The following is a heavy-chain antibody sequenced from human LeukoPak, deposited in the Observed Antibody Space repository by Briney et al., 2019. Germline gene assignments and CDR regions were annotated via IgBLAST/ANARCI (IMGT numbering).Heavy chain of an antibody. V-gene: IGHV4-4*02. D-gene: IGHD2-2*01. CDR3: ASRYNIVVVPAARRTSHAFDI. Sequence: PSGTLSLTCTVSGDSISNSIWWSWLRQPPGKGLEWIGEVDHTGNTNYRPSLDSRVTLSIDTSKNHFSLTLTSVTAADTAVYYCASRYNIVVVPAARRTSHAFDIWGQGTMVTVSS. J-gene: IGHJ3*02. CDR2: VDHTGNT. CDR1: GDSISNSIW.